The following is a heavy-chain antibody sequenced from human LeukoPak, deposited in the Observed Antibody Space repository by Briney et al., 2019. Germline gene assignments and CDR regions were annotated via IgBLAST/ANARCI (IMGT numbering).Heavy chain of an antibody. D-gene: IGHD6-13*01. Sequence: GGSLRLSCAASGFSFSIFWMTWGRQAPGKRPEWVANINEVGSESYYVDSVKGRFTISRDNAKNSLYLQMNSLRAEDTAMYYCARDSAGNDYWGQGTLVTVSS. CDR3: ARDSAGNDY. CDR1: GFSFSIFW. CDR2: INEVGSES. V-gene: IGHV3-7*01. J-gene: IGHJ4*02.